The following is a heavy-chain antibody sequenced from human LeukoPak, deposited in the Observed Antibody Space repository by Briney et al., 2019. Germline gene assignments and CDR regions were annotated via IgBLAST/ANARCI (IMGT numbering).Heavy chain of an antibody. CDR3: ARDLYYDSSGYYYY. V-gene: IGHV4-34*01. CDR2: INHSGST. CDR1: GGSFSGYY. D-gene: IGHD3-22*01. Sequence: PSETLSLTCAVYGGSFSGYYWSWIRQPPGKGLEWIGEINHSGSTNYNPSLKSRVTISVDTSKNQFSLKLSSVTAADTAVYYCARDLYYDSSGYYYYWGQGTLVTVSS. J-gene: IGHJ4*02.